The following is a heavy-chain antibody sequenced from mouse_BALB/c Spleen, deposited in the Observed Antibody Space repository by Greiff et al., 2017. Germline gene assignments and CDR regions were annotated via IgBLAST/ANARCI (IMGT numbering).Heavy chain of an antibody. V-gene: IGHV1S137*01. CDR3: ARGQNEGLDY. CDR2: ISTYYGDA. D-gene: IGHD3-3*01. CDR1: GYTFTDYA. Sequence: VQLQQSGAELVRPGVSVKISCKASGYTFTDYAMHWVKQSHAKSLEWIGVISTYYGDASYNQKFKGKATMTADKSSSTAYMELARLTSEDSAIYYCARGQNEGLDYWGQGTTLTVSS. J-gene: IGHJ2*01.